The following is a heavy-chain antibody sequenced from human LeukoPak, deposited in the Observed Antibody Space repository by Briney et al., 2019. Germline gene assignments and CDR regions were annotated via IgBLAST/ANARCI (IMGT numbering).Heavy chain of an antibody. Sequence: ASVKVSCKASGYTFTGYYMHWVRQAPGKGLEWMGGFDPEDGETIYAQKFQGRVTMTEDTSTDTAYMELSSLRSEDTAVYYCATTPNYYGSGSYYGSWGQGTLVTVSS. CDR1: GYTFTGYY. J-gene: IGHJ5*02. V-gene: IGHV1-24*01. CDR2: FDPEDGET. D-gene: IGHD3-10*01. CDR3: ATTPNYYGSGSYYGS.